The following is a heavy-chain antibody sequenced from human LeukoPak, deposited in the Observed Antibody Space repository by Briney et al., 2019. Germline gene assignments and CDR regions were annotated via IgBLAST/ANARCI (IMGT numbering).Heavy chain of an antibody. CDR2: INPNSGGT. D-gene: IGHD6-13*01. CDR3: ARGRSSSWYNWFDP. Sequence: ASVKVSCKASGYTFTDYYINWVRQAPGQGLEWMGWINPNSGGTNYALKFQGRVTMTRDTSIRTAYMELSRLRSDDTAVYYCARGRSSSWYNWFDPWGRGTLVTVSS. J-gene: IGHJ5*02. CDR1: GYTFTDYY. V-gene: IGHV1-2*02.